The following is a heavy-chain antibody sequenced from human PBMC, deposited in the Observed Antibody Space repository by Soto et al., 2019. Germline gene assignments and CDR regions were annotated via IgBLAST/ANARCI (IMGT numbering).Heavy chain of an antibody. Sequence: QVQLVQSGAEVKKPGSSVKVSCKASGGTFSSYAISWVRQAPGQGLEWMGGIIPIFGTANYAQKFQGRVTITAYESTSTAYMELSSLRSEDTAVYYCAMQGQLLWFGELSEDYYYDGMDVWGQGTTVTVSS. V-gene: IGHV1-69*01. J-gene: IGHJ6*02. CDR3: AMQGQLLWFGELSEDYYYDGMDV. CDR2: IIPIFGTA. CDR1: GGTFSSYA. D-gene: IGHD3-10*01.